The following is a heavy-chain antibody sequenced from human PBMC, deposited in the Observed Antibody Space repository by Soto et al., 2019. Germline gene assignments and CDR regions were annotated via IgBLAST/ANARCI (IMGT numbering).Heavy chain of an antibody. Sequence: SETLSLTCTVSGGSISSYYWSWIRQPPGKGLEWIGYIYYSGSTNYNPSLKSRVTISVDTSKNQFSLKLSSVTAADTAVYYCARNSPSTYYDILTGYFTEGYYYGMDVWGQGTTVTVSS. CDR3: ARNSPSTYYDILTGYFTEGYYYGMDV. J-gene: IGHJ6*02. D-gene: IGHD3-9*01. CDR2: IYYSGST. CDR1: GGSISSYY. V-gene: IGHV4-59*08.